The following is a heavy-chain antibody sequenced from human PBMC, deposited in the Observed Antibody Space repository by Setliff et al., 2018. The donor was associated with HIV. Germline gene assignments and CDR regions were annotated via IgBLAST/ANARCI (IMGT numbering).Heavy chain of an antibody. CDR1: GGSISSYY. J-gene: IGHJ3*02. Sequence: PSETLFLTCTVSGGSISSYYWSWIRQPAGKGLEWIGRMYTSGVAKYNPSLESRVTMSVDTSKNQMSLELTSVTAADTAVYYCARDPKVEWDLLGAFDIWGQGTMVTVSS. CDR2: MYTSGVA. V-gene: IGHV4-4*07. CDR3: ARDPKVEWDLLGAFDI. D-gene: IGHD3-16*01.